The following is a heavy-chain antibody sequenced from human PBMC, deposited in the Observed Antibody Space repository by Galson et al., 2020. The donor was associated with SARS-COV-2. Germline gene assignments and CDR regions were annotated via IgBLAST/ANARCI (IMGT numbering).Heavy chain of an antibody. CDR2: IRSNGGST. Sequence: GGSLSLSCSASGFTFSTSAMHWVRQAPGTGLEHVSAIRSNGGSTYNADSVKGRFTISRDNSKNTLDLQMNSLRAEDTAVYYCGKDGGRSGSALEYWGQGTLVTVSS. V-gene: IGHV3-64D*06. CDR3: GKDGGRSGSALEY. D-gene: IGHD1-26*01. CDR1: GFTFSTSA. J-gene: IGHJ4*02.